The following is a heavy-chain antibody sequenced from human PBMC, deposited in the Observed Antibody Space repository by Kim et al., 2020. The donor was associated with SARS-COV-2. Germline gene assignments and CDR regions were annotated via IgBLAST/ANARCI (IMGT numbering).Heavy chain of an antibody. CDR3: VNGLRYFDY. Sequence: GGSLRLSCVASGFDFSYYAMTWVHQAPGKGLEWVSTIHARGTHYADSVEGRFIISRDDSKNNLFLQMDSLRAEDTAVYYCVNGLRYFDYWGQGSLVTVSS. CDR1: GFDFSYYA. CDR2: IHARGT. J-gene: IGHJ4*02. D-gene: IGHD3-10*01. V-gene: IGHV3-23*01.